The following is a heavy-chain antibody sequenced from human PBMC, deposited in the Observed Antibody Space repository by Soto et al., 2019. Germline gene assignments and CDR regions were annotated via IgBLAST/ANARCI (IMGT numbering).Heavy chain of an antibody. J-gene: IGHJ5*02. Sequence: QVQLVQSGAEGKKPGASVNVSCKASGYTFTTYAFSWVRQAPGQGLEWMGWISTYNGNTVYAQSLQGRSTMTTDTSTRTAYMELRNLRSDDTAVYYCARDFGRLDPWGQGTLVTVSS. D-gene: IGHD3-10*01. V-gene: IGHV1-18*01. CDR1: GYTFTTYA. CDR2: ISTYNGNT. CDR3: ARDFGRLDP.